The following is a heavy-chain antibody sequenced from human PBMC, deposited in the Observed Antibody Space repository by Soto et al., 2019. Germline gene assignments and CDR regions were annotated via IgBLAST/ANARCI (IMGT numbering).Heavy chain of an antibody. D-gene: IGHD4-17*01. J-gene: IGHJ5*02. CDR2: INAGNGNT. Sequence: ASVKVSCKASGYTFTSYAMHWVRQAPGQRLEWMGWINAGNGNTKYSQKFQGRVTITRDTSASTAYMELSSLRSEDTAVYYCAIVLLNGNSLMYSGTCFHPWGKGPLVSAS. V-gene: IGHV1-3*01. CDR3: AIVLLNGNSLMYSGTCFHP. CDR1: GYTFTSYA.